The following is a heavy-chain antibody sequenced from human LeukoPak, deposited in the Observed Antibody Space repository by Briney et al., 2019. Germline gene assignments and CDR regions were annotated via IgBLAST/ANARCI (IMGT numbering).Heavy chain of an antibody. V-gene: IGHV4-34*01. CDR1: GGSFSGYY. J-gene: IGHJ5*02. D-gene: IGHD4-17*01. CDR3: ARTPVTTDNWFDP. CDR2: INHSGST. Sequence: SETLSLTCAVYGGSFSGYYWSWIRQPPGKGLEWIGEINHSGSTNYNPSLKSRVTISVDTSKNQFSLKLSSVTAADTAVYYCARTPVTTDNWFDPWGQGTLVTVSS.